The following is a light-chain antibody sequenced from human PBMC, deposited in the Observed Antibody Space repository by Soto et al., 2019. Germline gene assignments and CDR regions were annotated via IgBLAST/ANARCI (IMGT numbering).Light chain of an antibody. J-gene: IGLJ2*01. Sequence: QSVLTQSPSASGTPGQRVIIACSGSSSNIGSNHVNWYRHLPGAAPKLLIFRSDQRPSGVPDRFSGSKSGTTASLAISGLQSGYEAAYYCAAWDDSRYGVVFGGGTQLTVL. CDR3: AAWDDSRYGVV. CDR1: SSNIGSNH. V-gene: IGLV1-44*01. CDR2: RSD.